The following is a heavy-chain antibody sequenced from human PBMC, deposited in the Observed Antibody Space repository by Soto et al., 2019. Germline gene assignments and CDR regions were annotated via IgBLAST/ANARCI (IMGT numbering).Heavy chain of an antibody. V-gene: IGHV1-58*02. Sequence: GASVKVSCKASGFTFTSSAMQWVRQARGQRLEWIGWIVVGSGNTNYAQKFQERVTITRDMSTSTAYMELSSLRSEDTAVYYCAAARKYYYDTLGMDVWGQGTTVTVSS. D-gene: IGHD3-22*01. CDR2: IVVGSGNT. CDR1: GFTFTSSA. CDR3: AAARKYYYDTLGMDV. J-gene: IGHJ6*02.